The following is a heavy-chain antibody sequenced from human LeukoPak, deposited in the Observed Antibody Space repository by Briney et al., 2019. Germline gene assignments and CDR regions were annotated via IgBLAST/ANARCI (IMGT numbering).Heavy chain of an antibody. V-gene: IGHV3-33*01. Sequence: PGGSLRLSCAASGFTFSTYGMHWVRQAPGKGLEWVAVIWPDGSNKYYADSVKGRFTISRDNSKNTLYLQMNTLRAEDTAVYYCTRRYSRAWNLDYWGQGTLVTVSS. D-gene: IGHD6-19*01. CDR2: IWPDGSNK. J-gene: IGHJ4*02. CDR1: GFTFSTYG. CDR3: TRRYSRAWNLDY.